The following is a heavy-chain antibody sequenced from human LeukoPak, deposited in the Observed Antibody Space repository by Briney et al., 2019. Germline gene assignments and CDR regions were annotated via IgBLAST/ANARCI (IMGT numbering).Heavy chain of an antibody. J-gene: IGHJ3*02. D-gene: IGHD3-22*01. CDR1: GYIFTSYY. Sequence: ASVKVSCKASGYIFTSYYMYWVRQAPGQGLDWMGIINPSGGSIRYAQKFQGRVIMNSDTSTNTVYMELSSLRSEDTAVYYCARGRNYYDSSGYYYEGDAFDIWGQGTMVTVSS. CDR2: INPSGGSI. CDR3: ARGRNYYDSSGYYYEGDAFDI. V-gene: IGHV1-46*01.